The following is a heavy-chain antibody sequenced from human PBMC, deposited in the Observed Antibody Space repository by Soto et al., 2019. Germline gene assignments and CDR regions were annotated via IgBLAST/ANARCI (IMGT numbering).Heavy chain of an antibody. CDR3: ARIGYCTGDGCYSA. Sequence: QITLKESGPTLVKPTQPLTLTCTFSGFSLSTRGVGVGWIRQPPGKALEWLALLYWDDDKRYSPSLTSRLTSTKDTSKNQVVLTVTYMEPVDTATYYGARIGYCTGDGCYSAWGQGTLVTVSS. J-gene: IGHJ5*02. CDR1: GFSLSTRGVG. D-gene: IGHD2-15*01. V-gene: IGHV2-5*02. CDR2: LYWDDDK.